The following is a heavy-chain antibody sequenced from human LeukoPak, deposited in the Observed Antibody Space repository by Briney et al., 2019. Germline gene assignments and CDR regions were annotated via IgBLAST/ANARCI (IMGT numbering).Heavy chain of an antibody. Sequence: PGGSLRLSCAASGFTFSNAWMNWVRQAPGKGLEWVGRIKSKTDGGTTDYAAPVKGRFTISRDDSKNTLYLQMSSLRAEDTAVYYCAKELVGTSPRGWFDPWGQGTLVTVSS. CDR3: AKELVGTSPRGWFDP. V-gene: IGHV3-15*01. D-gene: IGHD1-26*01. CDR1: GFTFSNAW. CDR2: IKSKTDGGTT. J-gene: IGHJ5*02.